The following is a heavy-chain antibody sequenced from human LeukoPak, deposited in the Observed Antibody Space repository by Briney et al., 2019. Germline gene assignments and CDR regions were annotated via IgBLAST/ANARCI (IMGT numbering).Heavy chain of an antibody. CDR1: GFIFSNYA. V-gene: IGHV3-20*04. Sequence: GGSLKLSCAASGFIFSNYATGWVRQAPGKGLEWVSGINWNGGSTGYADSVKGRFTISRDNAKNSLYLQMNSLRAEDTAVYYCASGYYGSGIQDYWGQGTLVTVSS. CDR2: INWNGGST. D-gene: IGHD3-10*01. J-gene: IGHJ4*02. CDR3: ASGYYGSGIQDY.